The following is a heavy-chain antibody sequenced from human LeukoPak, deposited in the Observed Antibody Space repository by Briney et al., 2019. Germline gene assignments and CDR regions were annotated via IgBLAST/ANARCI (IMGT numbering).Heavy chain of an antibody. Sequence: GSLRLSCAASGFTFSSYAMSWIRQPPGKGLEWIGYIYYSGSTNYNPSLKSRVTISVDTSKNQFSLKLSSVTAADTAVYYCARSAFGDYFDYWGQGTLVTVSS. CDR1: GFTFSSYA. V-gene: IGHV4-59*01. CDR2: IYYSGST. CDR3: ARSAFGDYFDY. J-gene: IGHJ4*02. D-gene: IGHD3-10*01.